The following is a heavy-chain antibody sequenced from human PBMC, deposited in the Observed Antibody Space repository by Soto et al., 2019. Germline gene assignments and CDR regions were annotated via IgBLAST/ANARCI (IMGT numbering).Heavy chain of an antibody. Sequence: GGSLRLSWAASEFTFSSYAISWVRQTQGKGLEWVSAISGSGGSTYYADSVKGRFTISRDNSKNTLYLQMNSLRAEDTAVYYCAKVLNYYYFYGMDVWGQGTTVTVSS. CDR2: ISGSGGST. J-gene: IGHJ6*02. V-gene: IGHV3-23*01. CDR3: AKVLNYYYFYGMDV. CDR1: EFTFSSYA.